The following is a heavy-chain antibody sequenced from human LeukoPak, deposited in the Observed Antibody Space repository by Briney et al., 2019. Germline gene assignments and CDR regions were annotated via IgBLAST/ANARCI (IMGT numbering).Heavy chain of an antibody. J-gene: IGHJ4*02. Sequence: GGSLRLSCAASGFTFSTYALHWVRQAPGKGLEWVAVISYDGSNKYYADSVKGRFTISRDNSKNTLYLQMNSLRPENTAMYYCARDPLRGIPDYFDYWGQGTLVTVSS. V-gene: IGHV3-30*03. CDR3: ARDPLRGIPDYFDY. D-gene: IGHD2-21*01. CDR2: ISYDGSNK. CDR1: GFTFSTYA.